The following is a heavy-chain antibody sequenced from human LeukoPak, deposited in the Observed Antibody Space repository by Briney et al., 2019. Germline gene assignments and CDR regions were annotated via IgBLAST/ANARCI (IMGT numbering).Heavy chain of an antibody. CDR3: AAWNPYCSGGSCYHY. J-gene: IGHJ4*02. Sequence: SVKVSCKASGFTFTNSAMQWVRQARGQRLEGIGWIVVGSGNTNYAQKFQERVTITRDMSTSTAYMELSSLRSEDTAVYYCAAWNPYCSGGSCYHYWGQGTLVTVSS. CDR2: IVVGSGNT. V-gene: IGHV1-58*02. D-gene: IGHD2-15*01. CDR1: GFTFTNSA.